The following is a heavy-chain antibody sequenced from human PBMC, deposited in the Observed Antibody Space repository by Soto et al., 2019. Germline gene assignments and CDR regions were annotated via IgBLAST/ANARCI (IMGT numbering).Heavy chain of an antibody. CDR1: GGSITSSGYY. Sequence: QVQLQESGPGLVKPSQTLSLTCTVSGGSITSSGYYWSWIRQHPGEGLEWIGFTSTSGSTSYNPSLKSRVTISVDTSSNQFSPNLKSATAADTPVYYCARGGGSTKVDYWGQGTLVTVSP. V-gene: IGHV4-31*03. CDR3: ARGGGSTKVDY. CDR2: TSTSGST. J-gene: IGHJ4*02. D-gene: IGHD2-2*01.